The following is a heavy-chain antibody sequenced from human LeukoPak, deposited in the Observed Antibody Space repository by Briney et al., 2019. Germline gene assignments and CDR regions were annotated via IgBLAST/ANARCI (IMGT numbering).Heavy chain of an antibody. CDR1: GFTFSSYA. V-gene: IGHV3-23*01. D-gene: IGHD3-10*01. CDR3: AKDPYYYGSGSYEY. CDR2: ISGSGGST. Sequence: GSLRLSCAASGFTFSSYAMSGVRQAPGKGLEWVSAISGSGGSTYYADSVKGRFTISRDNSKNTLYLQMNSLRAEGTAVYYCAKDPYYYGSGSYEYWGQGTLVTVSS. J-gene: IGHJ4*02.